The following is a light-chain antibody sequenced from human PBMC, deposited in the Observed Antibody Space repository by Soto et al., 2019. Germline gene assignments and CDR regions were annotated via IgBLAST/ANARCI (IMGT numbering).Light chain of an antibody. J-gene: IGKJ1*01. CDR2: AAS. V-gene: IGKV1-39*01. CDR3: QQSYNAPRT. CDR1: QSISNY. Sequence: DIQMTQSPYSLSASVGDRVTITCRASQSISNYLNWYQQKPGKAPRLLIHAASSLQSGVPSRFSGSGSGTDFTLTISSLQPEDFAIYYCQQSYNAPRTFGPGTKVEIQ.